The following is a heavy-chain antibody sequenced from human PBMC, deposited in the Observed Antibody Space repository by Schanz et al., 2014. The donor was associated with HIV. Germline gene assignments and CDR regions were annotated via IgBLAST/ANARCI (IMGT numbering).Heavy chain of an antibody. CDR1: GFTFSSYG. J-gene: IGHJ4*02. CDR2: VSYDGSNK. D-gene: IGHD3-3*01. Sequence: QVQLVESGGGVVQPGRSLRLSCAASGFTFSSYGIHWVRQAPGKGLEWVAVVSYDGSNKYYADSVKGRFTISRDTFKNTVYLQMNSLRSEDTAVYYCAKASESIFGVEGLDFWGQGTLVIVSS. V-gene: IGHV3-30*18. CDR3: AKASESIFGVEGLDF.